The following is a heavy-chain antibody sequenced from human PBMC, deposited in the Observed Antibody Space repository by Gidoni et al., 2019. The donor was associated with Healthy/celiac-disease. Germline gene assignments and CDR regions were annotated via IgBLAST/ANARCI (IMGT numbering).Heavy chain of an antibody. CDR2: ISSSSSTI. J-gene: IGHJ4*02. D-gene: IGHD4-17*01. CDR1: GFTFRGDS. CDR3: ASGGGYLDYGDSYSFDY. V-gene: IGHV3-48*01. Sequence: EVQLVAAGGGLVPPGGSLRLACAAAGFTFRGDSRSWVRQAPGKGLEWVSYISSSSSTIYYADSVKGRFTISRDNAKNSLYLQMNSLRAEDTAVYYCASGGGYLDYGDSYSFDYWGQGTLVTVSS.